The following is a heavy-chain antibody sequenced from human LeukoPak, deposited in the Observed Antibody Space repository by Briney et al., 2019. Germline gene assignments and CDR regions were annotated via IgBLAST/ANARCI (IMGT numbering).Heavy chain of an antibody. CDR2: INSDGSST. V-gene: IGHV3-74*01. Sequence: QTGGSLRLSCAASGFTFSSYWMHWVRQAPGKGLVWVSRINSDGSSTSYADSVKGRFTVSRDNAKNSLFLQLNSVKVEDTAVYYCARDAVLESSSVFYFDYWGQGTLVTVSS. J-gene: IGHJ4*02. CDR3: ARDAVLESSSVFYFDY. D-gene: IGHD1-1*01. CDR1: GFTFSSYW.